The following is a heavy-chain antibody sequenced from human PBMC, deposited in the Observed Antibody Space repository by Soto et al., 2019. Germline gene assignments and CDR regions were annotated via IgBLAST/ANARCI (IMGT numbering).Heavy chain of an antibody. CDR1: GYTFTSYY. Sequence: EASVKVSCQASGYTFTSYYMHWVRQAPGQGLEWMGIINPSGGSTSYAQKFQGRVTMTEDTSTDIAYMELSSLRSEDTAVYYCATAPGSGSYSKKNYYYYYGMDVWGQGTTVTVSS. J-gene: IGHJ6*02. V-gene: IGHV1-46*01. CDR2: INPSGGST. D-gene: IGHD3-10*01. CDR3: ATAPGSGSYSKKNYYYYYGMDV.